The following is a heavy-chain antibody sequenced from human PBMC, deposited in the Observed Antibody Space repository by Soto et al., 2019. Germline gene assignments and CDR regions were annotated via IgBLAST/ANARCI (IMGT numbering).Heavy chain of an antibody. V-gene: IGHV1-46*01. Sequence: QVQLVHPGAEVKKPGDSVVISCKASGYTFTTYYMHWVRQAPGQRPEWMGVINPSGGRTYPQKFQGRGPMTSGNSTSTVDMELPSWRFDDAAVSSCTGEPLVAAADDYYSCIDVWGRGTTVTVS. CDR3: TGEPLVAAADDYYSCIDV. J-gene: IGHJ6*03. CDR2: INPSGGR. D-gene: IGHD5-12*01. CDR1: GYTFTTYY.